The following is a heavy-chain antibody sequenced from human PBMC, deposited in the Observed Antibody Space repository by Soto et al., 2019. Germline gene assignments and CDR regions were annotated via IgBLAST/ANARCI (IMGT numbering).Heavy chain of an antibody. J-gene: IGHJ4*02. CDR1: GFTFSSYS. CDR3: ARAPSFYYSSGHWAY. V-gene: IGHV3-21*01. CDR2: ISSSSSYI. Sequence: EVQLVESGGGLVKPGGSLRLSCAASGFTFSSYSMNWVRQAPGKGLEWVASISSSSSYIYYADSVEGRFTISRDNAKNTLSLQINSLRGEDTAVYYCARAPSFYYSSGHWAYWGGGALVAVAS. D-gene: IGHD3-22*01.